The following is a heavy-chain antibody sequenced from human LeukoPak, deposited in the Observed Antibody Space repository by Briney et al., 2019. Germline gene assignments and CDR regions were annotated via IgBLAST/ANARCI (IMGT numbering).Heavy chain of an antibody. V-gene: IGHV3-23*01. CDR1: GFTFTTIA. CDR3: ARLERVATIRGYFDY. J-gene: IGHJ4*02. D-gene: IGHD5-12*01. Sequence: GGSLRLSCAPPGFTFTTIALSGFRRAPGKGLEWVSAISYSGDSTYHADSVEGRFTISRDSSKNSVWLQMDSLAVEDTAIYYCARLERVATIRGYFDYWGQGALVSVSS. CDR2: ISYSGDST.